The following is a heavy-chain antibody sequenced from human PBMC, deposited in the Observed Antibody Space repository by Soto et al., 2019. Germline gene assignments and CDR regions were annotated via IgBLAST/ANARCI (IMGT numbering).Heavy chain of an antibody. V-gene: IGHV3-72*01. D-gene: IGHD6-13*01. J-gene: IGHJ4*02. CDR3: TSPQRSSYDWKYY. Sequence: EVQLVESGGGLVQPGGSLRLSCAASGFTFSDHFMEWVRQAPGKGLEWDGRARHKIGHYMTEYAASVKGRFIISRDESKNSLFLQMNSLETEDTAVYYCTSPQRSSYDWKYYWGQGTLVTVSS. CDR2: ARHKIGHYMT. CDR1: GFTFSDHF.